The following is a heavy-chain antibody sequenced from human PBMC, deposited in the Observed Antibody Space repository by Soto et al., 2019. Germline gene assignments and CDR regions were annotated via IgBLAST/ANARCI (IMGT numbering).Heavy chain of an antibody. CDR3: ARPWNSDYTTDGFDF. CDR1: GFTFSSYW. D-gene: IGHD3-3*01. CDR2: IKQDGSEK. J-gene: IGHJ3*01. V-gene: IGHV3-7*01. Sequence: EVQLVESGGGLVQPGGSLRLSCAASGFTFSSYWMNWVRQAPGKGLEWVANIKQDGSEKYYVDSVKGRFTISRDNAKNSLYLKMKSLRVEDTAVYYCARPWNSDYTTDGFDFWGQGTMVTVSS.